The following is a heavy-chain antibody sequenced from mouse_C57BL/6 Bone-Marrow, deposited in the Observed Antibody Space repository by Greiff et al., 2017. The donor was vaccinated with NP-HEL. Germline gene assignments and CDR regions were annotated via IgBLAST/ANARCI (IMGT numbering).Heavy chain of an antibody. J-gene: IGHJ3*01. V-gene: IGHV14-4*01. D-gene: IGHD2-3*01. CDR2: IDPENGDT. CDR1: GFNIKDDY. CDR3: TTEDGYYVAWFAY. Sequence: VQLQQSGAELVRPGASVKLSCTASGFNIKDDYMHWVKQRPEQGLEWIGWIDPENGDTEYASKFQGKATITADTSSNTAYLQLSSLTSEDTAVSYCTTEDGYYVAWFAYWGQGTLVTVSA.